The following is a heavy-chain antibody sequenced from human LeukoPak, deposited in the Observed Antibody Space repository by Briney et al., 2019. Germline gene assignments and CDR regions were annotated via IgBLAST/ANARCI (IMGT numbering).Heavy chain of an antibody. CDR1: GFTFSTHW. Sequence: GSLRLSCAASGFTFSTHWMTWVRQAPGKGLEWVANIKQDGSEKYYLDSVKGRFTISRDNAKNSLFLQMNSLRAEDTAMYYCATDSRSCRYWGQGTLVTVSS. CDR3: ATDSRSCRY. V-gene: IGHV3-7*03. J-gene: IGHJ4*02. CDR2: IKQDGSEK.